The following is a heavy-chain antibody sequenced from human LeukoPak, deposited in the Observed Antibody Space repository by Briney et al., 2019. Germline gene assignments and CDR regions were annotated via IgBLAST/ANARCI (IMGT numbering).Heavy chain of an antibody. CDR3: ARIKEIVGATLYYFDY. CDR1: GYTFTSYY. D-gene: IGHD1-26*01. Sequence: ASVKVSCKASGYTFTSYYMHWVRQAPGQGLEWMGWINPNSGGTNYAQKFQGRVTMTRDTSISTAYMELSRLRSDDTAVYYCARIKEIVGATLYYFDYWGQGTLVTVSS. V-gene: IGHV1-2*02. J-gene: IGHJ4*02. CDR2: INPNSGGT.